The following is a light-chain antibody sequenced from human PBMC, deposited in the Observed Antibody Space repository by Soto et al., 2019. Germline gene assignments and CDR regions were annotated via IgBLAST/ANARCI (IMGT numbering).Light chain of an antibody. CDR2: AAS. CDR3: QQDYNLPLT. J-gene: IGKJ4*01. Sequence: EIVLTQSPATLSLSPGQRATLSCRASQSVRSNFLSWYQQKPGQAPRLLIYAASARATGFQARFSGSGSGTDFTLTISSLQPEDVAVYYCQQDYNLPLTFGGGNKVEIK. CDR1: QSVRSNF. V-gene: IGKV3D-7*01.